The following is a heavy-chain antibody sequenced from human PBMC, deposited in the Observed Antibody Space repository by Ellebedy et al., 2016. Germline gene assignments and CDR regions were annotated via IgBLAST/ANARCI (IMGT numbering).Heavy chain of an antibody. CDR2: ISGDGDTT. V-gene: IGHV3-23*01. J-gene: IGHJ4*02. CDR3: YYGHYSAS. D-gene: IGHD4-17*01. CDR1: GLSFGNFF. Sequence: GGSLRLSXVASGLSFGNFFMSWVRQAPGGGLEWVSTISGDGDTTFSADSVKGRFTISRDNSRYTLYLQMDSLTAADTAVYYCYYGHYSASWGQGTLVTVSS.